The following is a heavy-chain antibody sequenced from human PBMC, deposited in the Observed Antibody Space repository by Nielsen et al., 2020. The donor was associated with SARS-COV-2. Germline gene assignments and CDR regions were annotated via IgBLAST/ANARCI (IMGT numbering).Heavy chain of an antibody. Sequence: WIRQPPGKGLEWVSYISSSGSTIYYADSVKGRFTISRDNAKNSLYLQMNSLRAEDTAVYYCARVTEYYDILTGYGQYGMDVWGQGTTVTVSS. J-gene: IGHJ6*02. D-gene: IGHD3-9*01. CDR2: ISSSGSTI. CDR3: ARVTEYYDILTGYGQYGMDV. V-gene: IGHV3-11*04.